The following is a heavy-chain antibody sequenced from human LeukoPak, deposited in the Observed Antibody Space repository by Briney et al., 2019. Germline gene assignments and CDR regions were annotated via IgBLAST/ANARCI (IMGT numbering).Heavy chain of an antibody. J-gene: IGHJ4*02. CDR1: VGTFSSYA. Sequence: GSSVKVSRTASVGTFSSYAISWVGQAPGQGGEWMGRIIPILGIANYAQKSQGRVTITADKTSSTAYMELSSLRSEDTAVYYCARVDTAMVIDYWGQGTLVTVSS. CDR3: ARVDTAMVIDY. V-gene: IGHV1-69*04. D-gene: IGHD5-18*01. CDR2: IIPILGIA.